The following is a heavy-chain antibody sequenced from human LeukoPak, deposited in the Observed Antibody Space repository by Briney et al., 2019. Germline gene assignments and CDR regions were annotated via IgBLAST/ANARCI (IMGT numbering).Heavy chain of an antibody. D-gene: IGHD4-17*01. CDR1: GGSISRYY. CDR3: ARVGYGDYYFDY. CDR2: IYTSGST. Sequence: SETLSLTCTVSGGSISRYYGSWLRQPAGKGLEWIGRIYTSGSTNYTPSLKSRVIMSIDTPRNQFSLKLSSVTAADTAVYYCARVGYGDYYFDYWGQGTLVTVSS. J-gene: IGHJ4*02. V-gene: IGHV4-4*07.